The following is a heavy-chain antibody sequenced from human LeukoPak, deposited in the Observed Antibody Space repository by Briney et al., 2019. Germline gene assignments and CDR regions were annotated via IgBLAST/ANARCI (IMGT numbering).Heavy chain of an antibody. CDR2: VFHTGST. V-gene: IGHV4-38-2*01. J-gene: IGHJ6*03. CDR1: GYSISSGYY. CDR3: ARHHSHYYGSGRYYNDYYYMDV. Sequence: KPSETLPLTCAVSGYSISSGYYWGWIRQPPGKGLEWIGSVFHTGSTYYNPSLKSRVTISLDMSMNQFSLRLSSVTAADTAVYYCARHHSHYYGSGRYYNDYYYMDVWGKGTTVIVSS. D-gene: IGHD3-10*01.